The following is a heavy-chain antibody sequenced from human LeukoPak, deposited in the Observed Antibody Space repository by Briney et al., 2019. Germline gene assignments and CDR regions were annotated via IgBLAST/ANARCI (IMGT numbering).Heavy chain of an antibody. CDR2: ISYDGSNE. J-gene: IGHJ4*02. Sequence: GGSLRLSCRGSGFIYGNYWMTWVRQAPGKGLEWVAVISYDGSNEYYADSVKGRFTTSRDNSKNTLYLQMSSLRAEDTAVYYCAKEFNRGLPDYWGQGTLVTVPS. CDR3: AKEFNRGLPDY. V-gene: IGHV3-30*18. D-gene: IGHD2-21*01. CDR1: GFIYGNYW.